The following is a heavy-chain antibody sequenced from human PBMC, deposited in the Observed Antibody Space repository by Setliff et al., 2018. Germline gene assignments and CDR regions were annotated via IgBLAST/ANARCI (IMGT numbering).Heavy chain of an antibody. Sequence: PGESLKISCEASGYTFASYWVAWVRQRPGKGLEWMGILYPGDSDTKYSPSFQGQVTISADKSINTAYLQWASLKASDTAVYYCARLREDYYDSSGLGGNAFDIWGQGTMVTVSS. D-gene: IGHD3-22*01. J-gene: IGHJ3*02. CDR3: ARLREDYYDSSGLGGNAFDI. CDR2: LYPGDSDT. CDR1: GYTFASYW. V-gene: IGHV5-51*01.